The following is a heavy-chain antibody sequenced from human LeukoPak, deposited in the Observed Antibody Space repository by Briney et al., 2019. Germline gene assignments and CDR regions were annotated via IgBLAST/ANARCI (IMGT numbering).Heavy chain of an antibody. CDR1: GFTFSSYG. CDR2: IRYDGSNK. Sequence: GGSLRLSCVVSGFTFSSYGMHWVRQAPGKGLEWVAFIRYDGSNKYYADSVKGRFTISRDNSKNTLYLQMNSLRAEDTAVYYCAKDLHYYGSGRYFDYWGQGTLVTVSS. D-gene: IGHD3-10*01. V-gene: IGHV3-30*02. CDR3: AKDLHYYGSGRYFDY. J-gene: IGHJ4*02.